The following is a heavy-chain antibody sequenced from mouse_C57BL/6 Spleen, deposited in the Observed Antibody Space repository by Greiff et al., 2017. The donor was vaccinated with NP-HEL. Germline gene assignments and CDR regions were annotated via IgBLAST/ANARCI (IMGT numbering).Heavy chain of an antibody. Sequence: QVQLQQSGPELVKPGASVKISCKASGYAFSSSWMNWVKQRPGKGLEWIGRIYPGDGATNYNGKFKGKATLTADKSSSTAYMQLSSLTSEYSAVYFCARYDGYFAYWGQGTLVTVSA. J-gene: IGHJ3*01. CDR3: ARYDGYFAY. D-gene: IGHD2-3*01. CDR1: GYAFSSSW. CDR2: IYPGDGAT. V-gene: IGHV1-82*01.